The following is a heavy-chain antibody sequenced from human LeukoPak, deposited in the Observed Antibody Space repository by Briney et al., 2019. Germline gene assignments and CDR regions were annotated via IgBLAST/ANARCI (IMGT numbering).Heavy chain of an antibody. J-gene: IGHJ4*02. CDR2: IYYSGST. Sequence: PSETLSLTCTVSGGSISSSSYYWGRIRQPPGKGLEWIGSIYYSGSTYYNPSLKSRVTISVDTSKNQFSLKLSSVTAADTAVYYCARGAKDIVVVVAATYFDYWGQGTLVTVSS. CDR1: GGSISSSSYY. V-gene: IGHV4-39*01. D-gene: IGHD2-15*01. CDR3: ARGAKDIVVVVAATYFDY.